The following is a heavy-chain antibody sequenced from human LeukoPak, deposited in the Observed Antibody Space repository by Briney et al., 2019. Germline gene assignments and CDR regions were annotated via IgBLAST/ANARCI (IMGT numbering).Heavy chain of an antibody. J-gene: IGHJ4*02. Sequence: ASVKVSCKASGYTFTSYGISWVRQAPGQGLEWMGWISAYNGNTNYAQKFQGRVTMTEDTSTDTAYMELSSLRSEDTAVYYCATDRPRKTSGSYLIHYWGQGTLVTVSS. D-gene: IGHD1-26*01. V-gene: IGHV1-18*01. CDR3: ATDRPRKTSGSYLIHY. CDR1: GYTFTSYG. CDR2: ISAYNGNT.